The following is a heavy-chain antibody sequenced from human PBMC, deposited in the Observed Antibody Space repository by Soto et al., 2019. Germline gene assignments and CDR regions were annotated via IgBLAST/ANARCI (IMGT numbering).Heavy chain of an antibody. J-gene: IGHJ2*01. CDR3: VRCYCSVGSCYACWHFDL. CDR2: ISASTRNT. CDR1: GYTFSDYA. V-gene: IGHV1-18*01. D-gene: IGHD2-15*01. Sequence: SGGEVKTPGASVKVSCQASGYTFSDYAISWVRQAPGQGLEWMGWISASTRNTDQAQNFQGRVIMTLDTSTNTAYMELRSLRSDDTAVYYCVRCYCSVGSCYACWHFDLWGRGTLVTVSS.